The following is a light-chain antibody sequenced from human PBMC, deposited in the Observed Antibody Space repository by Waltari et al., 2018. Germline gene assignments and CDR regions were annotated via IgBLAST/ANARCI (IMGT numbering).Light chain of an antibody. Sequence: DIQMTQSPSSLSASVGDKVTITCQASQSIRSWLAWYQQKPGKAPKPLIYKASSLESGVPSRFSGSGSGTDFTLTISSLQPEDFATYYCQQYNSAPYSFGQGTKVEIK. CDR1: QSIRSW. CDR2: KAS. J-gene: IGKJ2*03. CDR3: QQYNSAPYS. V-gene: IGKV1-5*01.